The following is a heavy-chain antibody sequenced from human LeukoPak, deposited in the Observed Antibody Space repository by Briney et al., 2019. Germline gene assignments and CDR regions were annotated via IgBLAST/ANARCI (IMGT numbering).Heavy chain of an antibody. CDR2: INPNSGGT. CDR3: AREYYDILTGYYYYYYGMDV. V-gene: IGHV1-2*02. D-gene: IGHD3-9*01. CDR1: GYTFTGYY. J-gene: IGHJ6*02. Sequence: ASVKDSCKASGYTFTGYYMHWVRQAPGQGLEWMGWINPNSGGTNYAQKFQGRLTMTRDTSISTAYMELSRLRSDDTAVYYCAREYYDILTGYYYYYYGMDVWGQGTTVTVSS.